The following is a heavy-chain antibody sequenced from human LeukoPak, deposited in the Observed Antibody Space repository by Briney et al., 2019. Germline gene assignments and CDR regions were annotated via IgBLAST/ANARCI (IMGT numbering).Heavy chain of an antibody. CDR1: GGSISSSSYY. CDR2: IYYSGST. Sequence: SETLSLTCTVSGGSISSSSYYWGWIRQPPGKGLEWIGSIYYSGSTYYKPSLKSRVTISVDTSKNQFSLKLSSVTAADTAVYHCARGPLEWLLILSSNFDYWGQGTLVTVSS. J-gene: IGHJ4*02. CDR3: ARGPLEWLLILSSNFDY. D-gene: IGHD3-3*01. V-gene: IGHV4-39*01.